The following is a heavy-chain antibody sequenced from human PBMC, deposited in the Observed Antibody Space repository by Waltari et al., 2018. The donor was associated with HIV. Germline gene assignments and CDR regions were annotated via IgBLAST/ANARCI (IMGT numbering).Heavy chain of an antibody. J-gene: IGHJ5*02. D-gene: IGHD2-21*02. Sequence: QVKLVESGGGVVQPGRSLRLAWAASGFSSSSYGMPSVRQAPGKGLEWVAVISYDGSNKYYADSVKGRFTISRDNSKNTLYLQMNSLRAEDTAVYYCAKDYFVVVTAAGPFDPWGQGTLVTVSS. CDR3: AKDYFVVVTAAGPFDP. CDR2: ISYDGSNK. V-gene: IGHV3-30*18. CDR1: GFSSSSYG.